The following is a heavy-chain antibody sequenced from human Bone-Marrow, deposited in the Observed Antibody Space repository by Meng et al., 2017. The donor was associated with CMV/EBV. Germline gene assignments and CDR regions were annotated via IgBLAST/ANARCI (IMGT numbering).Heavy chain of an antibody. CDR3: ASKRIAARGFDY. CDR2: IYSGGST. Sequence: GESLKISCAASGFTVSSNYMSWVRQAPGKGLEWVSVIYSGGSTYYADSVKGRFTISRDNSKNTLYLQMNSLRAEDTAVYYCASKRIAARGFDYWGQGTLVTFYS. CDR1: GFTVSSNY. D-gene: IGHD6-6*01. V-gene: IGHV3-53*01. J-gene: IGHJ4*02.